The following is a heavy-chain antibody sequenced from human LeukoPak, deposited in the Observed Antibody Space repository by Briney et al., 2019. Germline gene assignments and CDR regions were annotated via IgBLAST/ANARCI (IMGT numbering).Heavy chain of an antibody. V-gene: IGHV3-15*07. Sequence: GGSLRLSCAASGFTFSNAWMNWVRQAPEKGLEWVGRIKSKTDGGITDYAAPVKGRFTISRDDSKNTLYLQMNSLKTEDTAVYYCTTDGMYYYDSSGYSASRQMDLWGQGTMVTVSS. CDR3: TTDGMYYYDSSGYSASRQMDL. CDR1: GFTFSNAW. D-gene: IGHD3-22*01. J-gene: IGHJ3*01. CDR2: IKSKTDGGIT.